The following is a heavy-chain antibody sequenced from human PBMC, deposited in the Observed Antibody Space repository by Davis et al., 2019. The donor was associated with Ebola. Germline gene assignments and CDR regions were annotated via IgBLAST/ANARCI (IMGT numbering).Heavy chain of an antibody. CDR2: INPNSGAT. J-gene: IGHJ5*02. CDR1: GYTFIGHY. V-gene: IGHV1-2*06. CDR3: ARATDFGDYNWLDP. D-gene: IGHD4-17*01. Sequence: ASVKVSCKAFGYTFIGHYIHWVRQAPGQGLAWVGRINPNSGATDYAQKFQGRATMTWDTSVSTVYMELRRLKSDDTAKYFCARATDFGDYNWLDPWGQGTLVTVSS.